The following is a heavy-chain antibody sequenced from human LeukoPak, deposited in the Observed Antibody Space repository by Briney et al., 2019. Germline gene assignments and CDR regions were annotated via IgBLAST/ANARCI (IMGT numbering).Heavy chain of an antibody. CDR2: IKHDGSEK. D-gene: IGHD3-3*01. CDR1: GFTSSRYW. J-gene: IGHJ4*02. Sequence: GGSLRLSCAASGFTSSRYWMSWVRQAPGKGLEWVANIKHDGSEKYYMDSVMGRFTISRDNAKNSLYLQMNSLRAEDTAVYYCARWSPGFFFWGQGTLVTVSS. CDR3: ARWSPGFFF. V-gene: IGHV3-7*01.